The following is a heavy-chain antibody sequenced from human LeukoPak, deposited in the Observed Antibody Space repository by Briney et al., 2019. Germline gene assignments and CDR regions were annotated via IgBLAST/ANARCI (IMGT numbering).Heavy chain of an antibody. Sequence: ASVKVSCKASGYTFTSYDINWVRQATGQGLEWMGWMNPNSGNTGYAQKFQGRVTMTRNTSISTAYMELSSLRSEDTAVYYCASRAAMARALDYWGQGTLVTVSS. CDR3: ASRAAMARALDY. V-gene: IGHV1-8*01. CDR2: MNPNSGNT. CDR1: GYTFTSYD. J-gene: IGHJ4*02. D-gene: IGHD5-18*01.